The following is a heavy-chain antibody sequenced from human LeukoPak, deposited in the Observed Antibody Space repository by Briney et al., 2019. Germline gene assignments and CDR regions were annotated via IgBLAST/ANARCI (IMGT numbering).Heavy chain of an antibody. Sequence: ASVKVSCKASGYTFTCYYMHWVRQAPGQGLEWMGWINPNSGGTNYAQKFQGRVTMTRDTSISTAYMELSRLRSDDTAVYYCARGVVPAARGFTAIDYWGQGTLVTVSS. V-gene: IGHV1-2*02. CDR2: INPNSGGT. J-gene: IGHJ4*02. D-gene: IGHD2-2*01. CDR1: GYTFTCYY. CDR3: ARGVVPAARGFTAIDY.